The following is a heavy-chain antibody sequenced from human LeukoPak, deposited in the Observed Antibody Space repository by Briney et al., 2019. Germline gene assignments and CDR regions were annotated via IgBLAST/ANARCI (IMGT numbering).Heavy chain of an antibody. V-gene: IGHV4-61*01. CDR3: ARDKTNWLDP. CDR1: GGSVSSGSYY. Sequence: SGTLSLTCTVSGGSVSSGSYYWSWIRQPPGKGLEWIGYIYYSGSTNYNPSLKSRVTISVDTSKNQFSLKLSSVTAADTAVYYCARDKTNWLDPWGQGTLVTVSS. CDR2: IYYSGST. J-gene: IGHJ5*02.